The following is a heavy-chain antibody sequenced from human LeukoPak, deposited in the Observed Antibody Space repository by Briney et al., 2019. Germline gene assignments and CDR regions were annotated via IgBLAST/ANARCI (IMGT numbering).Heavy chain of an antibody. J-gene: IGHJ6*03. CDR1: GFTFSRRW. D-gene: IGHD3-16*01. CDR2: ILDSGYST. V-gene: IGHV3-23*01. Sequence: GGSLRLSCAASGFTFSRRWMDWVRQVPGKGLEWVSGILDSGYSTYYANSVKGRFTISRDNSNNTLYLQMNSLRAEDTAVYYCAKLGGHPLHNYYVGVWGKGTTVAVSS. CDR3: AKLGGHPLHNYYVGV.